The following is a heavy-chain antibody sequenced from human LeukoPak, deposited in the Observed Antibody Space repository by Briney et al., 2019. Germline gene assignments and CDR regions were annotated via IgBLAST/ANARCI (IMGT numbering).Heavy chain of an antibody. V-gene: IGHV4-59*01. D-gene: IGHD6-6*01. Sequence: SETLSLTCTVSGDSISSYYWSWIRQPPGKGLEWIGYISDSGISNCNPSLKSRVTMSLDTSKNQLSLKVNSVTAAGTAVYYCARGLGHSQPRSSSSSRMTIYYYYMDVWGKGATVTVSS. J-gene: IGHJ6*03. CDR2: ISDSGIS. CDR1: GDSISSYY. CDR3: ARGLGHSQPRSSSSSRMTIYYYYMDV.